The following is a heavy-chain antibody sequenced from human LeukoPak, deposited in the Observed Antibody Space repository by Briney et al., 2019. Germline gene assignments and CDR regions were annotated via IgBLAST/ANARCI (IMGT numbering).Heavy chain of an antibody. CDR2: ISGSGGST. CDR1: GFTFSSYA. V-gene: IGHV3-23*01. J-gene: IGHJ4*02. CDR3: ATDPISRDYGEGPLYFDY. D-gene: IGHD4-17*01. Sequence: GGSLRLSCAASGFTFSSYAMSWVRQAPGKGLEWVSAISGSGGSTYYADSVKGRFTISRDNSKNTLYLQMNSLRAEDTAVYYCATDPISRDYGEGPLYFDYWGQGTLVTVSS.